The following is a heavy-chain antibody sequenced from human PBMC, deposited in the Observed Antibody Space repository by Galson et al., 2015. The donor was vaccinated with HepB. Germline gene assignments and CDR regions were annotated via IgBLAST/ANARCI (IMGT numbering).Heavy chain of an antibody. V-gene: IGHV3-48*01. CDR1: GFTFSTSS. J-gene: IGHJ5*01. CDR3: FHDFWIASGIS. D-gene: IGHD3-3*01. Sequence: SLRLSCAVSGFTSGFTFSTSSLNWVRQAPGKGLEWVSYISFSNSLIQYADSVKGRFTISRDNAKNSLYLQMNSLGADDTAVYYCFHDFWIASGISWGHGTLVTVSS. CDR2: ISFSNSLI.